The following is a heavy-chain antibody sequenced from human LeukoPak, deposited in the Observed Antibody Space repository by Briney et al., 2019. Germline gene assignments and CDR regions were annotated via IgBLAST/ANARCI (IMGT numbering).Heavy chain of an antibody. J-gene: IGHJ3*02. D-gene: IGHD2-2*01. CDR2: IIPILGKA. V-gene: IGHV1-69*04. CDR1: GCTFSSYA. CDR3: ARGQGPPRYCSSTGCYGGDAFDI. Sequence: SVKVSCKASGCTFSSYAISWVRQAPGQGLEWMGRIIPILGKANYAQKFQGRVTITADKSTSTAYMELSSLRSEDTAVYYCARGQGPPRYCSSTGCYGGDAFDIWGQGTMVTVSS.